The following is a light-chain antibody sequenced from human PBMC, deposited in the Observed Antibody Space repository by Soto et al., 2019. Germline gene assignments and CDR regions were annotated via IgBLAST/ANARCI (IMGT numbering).Light chain of an antibody. J-gene: IGLJ1*01. V-gene: IGLV2-8*01. CDR3: SSYSGTNYHYV. CDR1: SSDVGGYNY. Sequence: QSALTQPPSASGSFGQSVTISCTGTSSDVGGYNYVSWYQQHPGKAPKLMIYEVSERPSGVPDRFSGSKSGNTGSLTVSGLQADDEADYYCSSYSGTNYHYVFGTGTKVTVL. CDR2: EVS.